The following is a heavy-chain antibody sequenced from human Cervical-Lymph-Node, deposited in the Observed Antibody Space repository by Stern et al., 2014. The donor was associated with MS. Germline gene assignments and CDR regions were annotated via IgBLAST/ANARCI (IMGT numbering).Heavy chain of an antibody. D-gene: IGHD2-15*01. CDR2: ISWNSGSI. CDR3: AKDIDAAIYYYYGMDV. V-gene: IGHV3-9*01. Sequence: EVQLVESGGGLVQPGRSLRLSCAASRFTFDDYAMHWVRQAPGKGLEGVSGISWNSGSIGYADSVKGRFTISRDNAKNSLYLQMNSLRAEDTALYYCAKDIDAAIYYYYGMDVWGQGTTVTVSS. J-gene: IGHJ6*02. CDR1: RFTFDDYA.